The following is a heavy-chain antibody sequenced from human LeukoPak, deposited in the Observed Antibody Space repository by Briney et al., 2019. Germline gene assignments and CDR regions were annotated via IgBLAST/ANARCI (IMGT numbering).Heavy chain of an antibody. Sequence: GGSLRLSCAASGFTFSSYGMHWVRQAPGKGLEWVAVISYDGTNKYYADSVKGRFTISRDNSKNTLYLQMNSLRAEDTAVYYCARSYCSGGSCYPYYFDYWGQGTLVTVSS. CDR1: GFTFSSYG. J-gene: IGHJ4*02. V-gene: IGHV3-30*03. CDR3: ARSYCSGGSCYPYYFDY. CDR2: ISYDGTNK. D-gene: IGHD2-15*01.